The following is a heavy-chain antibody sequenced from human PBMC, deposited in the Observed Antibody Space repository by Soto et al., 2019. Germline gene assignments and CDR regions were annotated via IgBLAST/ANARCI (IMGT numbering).Heavy chain of an antibody. CDR1: GGTFSSYA. CDR2: IIPIFGTA. D-gene: IGHD3-22*01. J-gene: IGHJ5*02. V-gene: IGHV1-69*06. CDR3: ARDRGLWDYDSSGTPQGWFDP. Sequence: SVKVSCKASGGTFSSYAISWVRQAPGQGLEWMGGIIPIFGTANYAQKFQGRVTITADKSTSTAYMELSSLRSEDTAVYYCARDRGLWDYDSSGTPQGWFDPWGQGTLVTGSS.